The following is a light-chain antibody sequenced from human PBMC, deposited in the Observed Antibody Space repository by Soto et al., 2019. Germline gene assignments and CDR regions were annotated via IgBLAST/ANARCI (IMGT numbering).Light chain of an antibody. J-gene: IGLJ1*01. CDR2: GNS. CDR3: QSYDSRLSGYV. V-gene: IGLV1-40*01. Sequence: QPVLTQPPSVSGAPGQRVTVSCTGSSSNIGAGYDVHWYQQFPGTAPRLLIYGNSNRPSGVPDRFSGSKSGTSASLAITGLQAEDEADYYCQSYDSRLSGYVFATGTKLTVL. CDR1: SSNIGAGYD.